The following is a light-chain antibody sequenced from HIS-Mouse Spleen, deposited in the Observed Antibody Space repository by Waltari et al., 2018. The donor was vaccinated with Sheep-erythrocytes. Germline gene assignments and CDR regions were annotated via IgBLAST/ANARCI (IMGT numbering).Light chain of an antibody. Sequence: IQMTQSPSSLSASVGDTVTITCQASQDTSNYLNWYQQKPGKAPKLLIYDASNLETGVPSRFSGSGSGTDFTFTISSLQPEDIATYYCQQYDNLPLTFGGGTKVEIK. V-gene: IGKV1-33*01. J-gene: IGKJ4*01. CDR1: QDTSNY. CDR3: QQYDNLPLT. CDR2: DAS.